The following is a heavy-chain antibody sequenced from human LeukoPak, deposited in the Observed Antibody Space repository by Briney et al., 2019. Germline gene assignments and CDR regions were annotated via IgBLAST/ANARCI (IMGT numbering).Heavy chain of an antibody. V-gene: IGHV3-23*01. D-gene: IGHD3-22*01. J-gene: IGHJ4*02. CDR3: PNGPKGMIVAVTTYDS. CDR2: ISVSGGST. Sequence: GGSLRLTCAASGCTFSSSAMSWVRQAPGKGLEWVSGISVSGGSTYYAASVKGRFTISRDNSKNTLYLQMNNLRAEDTAVYYCPNGPKGMIVAVTTYDSWGQGTLVTVSS. CDR1: GCTFSSSA.